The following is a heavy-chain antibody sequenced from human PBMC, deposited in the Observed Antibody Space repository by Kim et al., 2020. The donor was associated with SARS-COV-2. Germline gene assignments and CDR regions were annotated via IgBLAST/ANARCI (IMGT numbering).Heavy chain of an antibody. D-gene: IGHD3-3*01. CDR3: ARSYSIFGVVIISDYYYGMDV. CDR1: GYTFTSYY. CDR2: INPSGGST. J-gene: IGHJ6*02. V-gene: IGHV1-46*01. Sequence: ASVKVSCKASGYTFTSYYMHWVRQAPGQGLEWMGIINPSGGSTSYAQKFQGRVTMTRDTSTSTVYMELSSLRSEDTAVYYCARSYSIFGVVIISDYYYGMDVWGQGTTVTVSS.